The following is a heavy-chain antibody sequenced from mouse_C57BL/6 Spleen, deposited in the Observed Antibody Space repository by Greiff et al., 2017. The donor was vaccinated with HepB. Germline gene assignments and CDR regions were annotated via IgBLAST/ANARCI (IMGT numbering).Heavy chain of an antibody. D-gene: IGHD2-3*01. J-gene: IGHJ4*01. Sequence: VQLQQSGPELVKPGASVKISCKASGYSFTGYYMNWVKQSPEKSLEWIGEINPSTGGTTYNQKFKAKATLTVDKSSSTAYMQLKSLTSEDSAVYYCANDGYERNAMDYWGQGTSVTVSS. CDR2: INPSTGGT. V-gene: IGHV1-42*01. CDR3: ANDGYERNAMDY. CDR1: GYSFTGYY.